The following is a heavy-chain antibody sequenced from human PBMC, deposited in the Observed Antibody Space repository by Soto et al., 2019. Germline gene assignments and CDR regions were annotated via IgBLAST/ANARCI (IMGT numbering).Heavy chain of an antibody. CDR1: GGTFRCYA. CDR3: ARAPDYDILTGYSTAFDY. D-gene: IGHD3-9*01. J-gene: IGHJ4*02. V-gene: IGHV1-69*06. CDR2: IIPIFGTA. Sequence: SAKASCKASGGTFRCYALCWVRQAHGKRLEWMGGIIPIFGTANYAQKFQGRVTITADKSTSTAYMELSSLRSEDTAVYYCARAPDYDILTGYSTAFDYWGQGTLVT.